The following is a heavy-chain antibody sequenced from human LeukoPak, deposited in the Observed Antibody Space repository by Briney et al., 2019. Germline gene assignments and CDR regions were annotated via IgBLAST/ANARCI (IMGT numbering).Heavy chain of an antibody. J-gene: IGHJ4*02. CDR2: ISAGGDRT. D-gene: IGHD3-3*01. CDR1: GFTFSSYA. CDR3: AKDSGKRTIPREIFDY. V-gene: IGHV3-23*01. Sequence: PGGSLRLSCAASGFTFSSYAMSWVRQAPGKGLEWVSGISAGGDRTYNADSVKGRFTLSRDNSKNTLYLHMNSLRAEDTAVYYCAKDSGKRTIPREIFDYWGQGTLVTVSS.